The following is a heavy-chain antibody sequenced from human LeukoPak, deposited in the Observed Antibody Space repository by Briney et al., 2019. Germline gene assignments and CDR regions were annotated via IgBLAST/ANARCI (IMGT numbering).Heavy chain of an antibody. CDR1: GYTFTSYD. J-gene: IGHJ6*02. CDR2: MNPNSGNT. D-gene: IGHD3-3*01. Sequence: ASVKVSCKASGYTFTSYDINWVRQATGQGLEWMGWMNPNSGNTGYAQKFQGRVTMTRNTSISTAYMELSSLRSEDTAVYYCARRYYDFWSGYYPYYYYYGMDVWGQGTTVTVSS. V-gene: IGHV1-8*01. CDR3: ARRYYDFWSGYYPYYYYYGMDV.